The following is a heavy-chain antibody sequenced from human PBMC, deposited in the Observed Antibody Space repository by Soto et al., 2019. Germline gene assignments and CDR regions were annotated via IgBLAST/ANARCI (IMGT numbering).Heavy chain of an antibody. Sequence: AGGSLRLSCAASGFAFSSYAMSWVRQAPGKGLEWVSAISGSGGSTYYADSVKGRFTISRDNSKNTLYLQMNSLRAEDTAVYYCAKEVVSVRIAVAAPTRAFDYWGQGTLVTVS. V-gene: IGHV3-23*01. CDR3: AKEVVSVRIAVAAPTRAFDY. D-gene: IGHD6-19*01. J-gene: IGHJ4*02. CDR2: ISGSGGST. CDR1: GFAFSSYA.